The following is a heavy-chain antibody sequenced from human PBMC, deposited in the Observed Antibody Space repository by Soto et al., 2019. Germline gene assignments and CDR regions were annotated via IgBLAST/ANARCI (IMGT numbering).Heavy chain of an antibody. CDR2: ISSSSSYI. CDR1: GFTFSSYS. Sequence: EVQLVESGGGLVKPGGSLRLSCAASGFTFSSYSMNWVRQAPGKGLEWVSSISSSSSYIYYADSVKGRFTISRDNAKNSLYLQMNSLRAEDTAVYYCVRVGVVAATDAFDIWGQGTMVTVSS. V-gene: IGHV3-21*01. J-gene: IGHJ3*02. CDR3: VRVGVVAATDAFDI. D-gene: IGHD2-15*01.